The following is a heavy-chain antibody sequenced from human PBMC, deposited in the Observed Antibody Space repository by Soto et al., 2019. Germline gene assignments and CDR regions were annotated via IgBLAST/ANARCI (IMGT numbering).Heavy chain of an antibody. D-gene: IGHD4-4*01. Sequence: ETWATTCTVSGDSISSSSYYWGWIRQPPGKGLEWIGSIYYSGSTYYNPSLKSRVNISVATSKNQFSLKLSSVSAADTAGYYCASAPMMTTLDEYFDYWVQGTLVTVS. J-gene: IGHJ4*02. CDR2: IYYSGST. CDR3: ASAPMMTTLDEYFDY. V-gene: IGHV4-39*01. CDR1: GDSISSSSYY.